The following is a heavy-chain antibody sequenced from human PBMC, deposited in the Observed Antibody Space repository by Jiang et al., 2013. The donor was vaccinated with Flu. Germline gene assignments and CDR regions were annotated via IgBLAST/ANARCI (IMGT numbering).Heavy chain of an antibody. CDR3: ARVGRYSGFEALYFDY. V-gene: IGHV4-39*07. CDR2: IYYSGSA. J-gene: IGHJ4*01. Sequence: LLKPSETLSLTCTVSGGSITSDTYQWGWIRQPPGKGLEWIGRIYYSGSADYNPSLKSRVTMLVDTPKNQFSLRLGSVTAADTAVYYCARVGRYSGFEALYFDYWGQGILVTVSS. CDR1: GGSITSDTYQ. D-gene: IGHD5-12*01.